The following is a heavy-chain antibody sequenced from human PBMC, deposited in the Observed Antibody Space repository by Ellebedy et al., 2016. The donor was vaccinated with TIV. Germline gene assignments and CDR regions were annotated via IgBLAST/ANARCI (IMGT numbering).Heavy chain of an antibody. J-gene: IGHJ4*02. V-gene: IGHV3-7*03. CDR1: GLIFSTYW. CDR2: IKEDGSEK. D-gene: IGHD6-19*01. Sequence: PGGSLRLSCAASGLIFSTYWMAWVRQAPGKGLEWVANIKEDGSEKYYVDSVKGRFTISRDNAKNSLYLQMNTLRAEDTAVYYCARVPLDGAVAGTVEVAFDYWGQGTLVTVPS. CDR3: ARVPLDGAVAGTVEVAFDY.